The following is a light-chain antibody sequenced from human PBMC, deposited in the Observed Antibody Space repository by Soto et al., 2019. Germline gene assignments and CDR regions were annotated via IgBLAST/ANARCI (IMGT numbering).Light chain of an antibody. Sequence: QSVLTQPPSVSGAPGQRVTISCTGSSANIGAGYDVHWYQQLPGTAPKLLIYGNSNRTSGVADRFCGSKSGTWASLAITGLRAEDGADYYCQSYDRSLSGVVFGGGTKLTVL. CDR1: SANIGAGYD. CDR3: QSYDRSLSGVV. J-gene: IGLJ2*01. CDR2: GNS. V-gene: IGLV1-40*01.